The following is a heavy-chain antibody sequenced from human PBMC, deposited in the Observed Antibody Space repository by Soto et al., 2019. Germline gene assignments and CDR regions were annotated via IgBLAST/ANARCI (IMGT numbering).Heavy chain of an antibody. D-gene: IGHD5-18*01. CDR2: IIPIFGTA. Sequence: QVQLVQSGAEVKKPGSSVKVSCKASGGTFSSYAISWVRQAPGQGLEWMGGIIPIFGTANYAQKFQGRVTITADESTSTAYMELSSLRSEDTAVYYCAGPMTAMGPYYYYAMDVWGQGPTVTVSS. CDR3: AGPMTAMGPYYYYAMDV. V-gene: IGHV1-69*01. CDR1: GGTFSSYA. J-gene: IGHJ6*02.